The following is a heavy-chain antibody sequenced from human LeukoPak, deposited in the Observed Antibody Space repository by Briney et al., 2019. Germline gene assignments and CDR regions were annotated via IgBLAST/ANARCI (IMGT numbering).Heavy chain of an antibody. D-gene: IGHD2-21*01. CDR1: GGTFSSYT. V-gene: IGHV1-69*02. J-gene: IGHJ1*01. CDR2: IIPILGIG. Sequence: GASVKVSCKASGGTFSSYTISWVRQAPGQGLEWMGRIIPILGIGNYAQKFHGRVTITADKSTSTAYMELSSLRSEDTAVYYCATSGDCGGDCYGEYFQHWGQGTLVTVSS. CDR3: ATSGDCGGDCYGEYFQH.